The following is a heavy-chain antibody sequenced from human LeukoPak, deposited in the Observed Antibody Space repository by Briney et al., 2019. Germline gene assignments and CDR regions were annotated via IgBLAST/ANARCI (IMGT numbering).Heavy chain of an antibody. D-gene: IGHD6-13*01. CDR1: GYTFTGYY. CDR3: ARSSSLEY. Sequence: ASVKVSCEASGYTFTGYYMHWVRQAPGQGLEWMGWINPNSGGTTYAQKFQGRVTMTRDTSISTAYMELSSLTSDDTAVYYCARSSSLEYWGQGTLVTVSS. J-gene: IGHJ4*02. CDR2: INPNSGGT. V-gene: IGHV1-2*02.